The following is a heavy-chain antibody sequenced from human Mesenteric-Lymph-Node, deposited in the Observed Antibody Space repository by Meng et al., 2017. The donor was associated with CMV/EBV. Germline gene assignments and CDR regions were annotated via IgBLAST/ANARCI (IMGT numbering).Heavy chain of an antibody. V-gene: IGHV3-11*06. Sequence: DYYMSWIRQAPGKGLEWVSYISSSSSYTNYADSVKGRFTTSRDNAKNSLYLQMNSLRAEDTAVYYCARQTGYCSGGSCYSVGWFDPWGQGTLVTVSS. CDR1: DYY. D-gene: IGHD2-15*01. CDR2: ISSSSSYT. J-gene: IGHJ5*02. CDR3: ARQTGYCSGGSCYSVGWFDP.